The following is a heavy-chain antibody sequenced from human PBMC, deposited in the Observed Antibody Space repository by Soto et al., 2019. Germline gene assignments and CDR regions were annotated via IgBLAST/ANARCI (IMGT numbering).Heavy chain of an antibody. J-gene: IGHJ4*02. V-gene: IGHV1-69*02. CDR1: GGTFSSYT. Sequence: GASVKVSCKASGGTFSSYTIIWVRQAPGQGLEWMGRIIPILGIANYAQKFQGRVTITSDKSTSTAYMELSSLRSEDTAVYYCVVTIFGVVIHAPDRDYWGQGTLVTVSS. D-gene: IGHD3-3*01. CDR3: VVTIFGVVIHAPDRDY. CDR2: IIPILGIA.